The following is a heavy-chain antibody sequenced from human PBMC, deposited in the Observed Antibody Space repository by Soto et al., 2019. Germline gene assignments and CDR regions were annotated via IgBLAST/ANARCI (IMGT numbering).Heavy chain of an antibody. J-gene: IGHJ6*02. Sequence: SETLSLTCTVSGASISSYHWSWIRQTPGKGLEWIGYIYYSGSANYNPSLKSRVTISVDTSKNQVSLKLSSVTAADTAVYYCARAGFSSSPYYYYGMDVWGQGTTVTVSS. V-gene: IGHV4-59*12. CDR2: IYYSGSA. D-gene: IGHD6-6*01. CDR1: GASISSYH. CDR3: ARAGFSSSPYYYYGMDV.